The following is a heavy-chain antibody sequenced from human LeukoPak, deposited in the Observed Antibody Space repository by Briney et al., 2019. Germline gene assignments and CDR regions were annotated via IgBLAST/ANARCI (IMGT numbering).Heavy chain of an antibody. CDR3: ARDSAVTTSGSFQH. CDR2: FYYSGST. V-gene: IGHV4-39*07. D-gene: IGHD4-17*01. CDR1: GGSISSSSYY. J-gene: IGHJ1*01. Sequence: SETLSLTCTVSGGSISSSSYYWGWIRQPPGKGLKWIGSFYYSGSTYYNPSLKSRVTISVDTSKSQFSLKLSSVTAADTAVYYCARDSAVTTSGSFQHWGQGTLVTVSS.